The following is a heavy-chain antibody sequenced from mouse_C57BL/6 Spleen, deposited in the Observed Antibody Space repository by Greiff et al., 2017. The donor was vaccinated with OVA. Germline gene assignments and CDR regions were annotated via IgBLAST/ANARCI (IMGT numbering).Heavy chain of an antibody. CDR2: IYPRSGNT. J-gene: IGHJ2*01. CDR3: AKLGGSLFDY. CDR1: GYTFTSYG. V-gene: IGHV1-81*01. D-gene: IGHD4-1*01. Sequence: VKLKESGAELARPGASVKLSCKASGYTFTSYGISWVKQRTGQGLEWIGEIYPRSGNTYYNEKFKGKATLTADKSSSTAYMELRSLTSEDSAVYFSAKLGGSLFDYWGQGTTLTVSS.